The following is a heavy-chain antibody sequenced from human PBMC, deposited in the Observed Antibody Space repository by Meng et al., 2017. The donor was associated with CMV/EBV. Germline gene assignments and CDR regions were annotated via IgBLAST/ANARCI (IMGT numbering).Heavy chain of an antibody. D-gene: IGHD6-6*01. CDR1: GFTFSSYG. V-gene: IGHV3-30*02. Sequence: GESLKISCAASGFTFSSYGMHWVRQAPGKGLEWVAFIRYDGSNKYYADSVKGRFTISRDNSKNTLYLQMNSLRAEDTAVYYCARDRDEVSSAGIDYWGQGTLVTVSS. J-gene: IGHJ4*02. CDR3: ARDRDEVSSAGIDY. CDR2: IRYDGSNK.